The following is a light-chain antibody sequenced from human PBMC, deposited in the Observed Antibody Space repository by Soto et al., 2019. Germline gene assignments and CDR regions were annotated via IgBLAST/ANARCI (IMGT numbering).Light chain of an antibody. CDR3: QKYNSVPL. CDR2: AAS. CDR1: QGISNY. J-gene: IGKJ3*01. Sequence: DIQMTQSASCLSASVGDRVTITCRASQGISNYIAWYQQKPGKAPKLLISAASTLQSGVPSRFSGSGSGTDFTRTISSLQSEDVATYSCQKYNSVPLFGPGTKVDI. V-gene: IGKV1-27*01.